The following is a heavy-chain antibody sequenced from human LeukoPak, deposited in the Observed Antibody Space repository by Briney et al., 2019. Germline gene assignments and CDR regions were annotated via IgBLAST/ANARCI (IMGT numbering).Heavy chain of an antibody. D-gene: IGHD5-18*01. J-gene: IGHJ4*02. Sequence: KPSETLSLTCAVYGGSFSGYYWSWIRQPPGKGLEWIGEINHSGSTNYNPSLKSRVTISVDTSKNQFSLKLSSVTAADTAVYYCAREGGLQLWGFGYWGQGTLVTVSS. CDR1: GGSFSGYY. V-gene: IGHV4-34*01. CDR3: AREGGLQLWGFGY. CDR2: INHSGST.